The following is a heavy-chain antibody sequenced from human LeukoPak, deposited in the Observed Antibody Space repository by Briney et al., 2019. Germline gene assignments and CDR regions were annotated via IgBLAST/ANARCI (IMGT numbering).Heavy chain of an antibody. Sequence: ASVKVSCKASGYTFTSYYMHWVRQAPGQGLEWVGIINPSVGSTSYAQQFQGRVTITRDTSTSTVYMELSSLRSEDTAVYYCARAFTRDGPDYWGQGTLVPVSS. CDR2: INPSVGST. D-gene: IGHD5-24*01. J-gene: IGHJ4*02. CDR3: ARAFTRDGPDY. V-gene: IGHV1-46*01. CDR1: GYTFTSYY.